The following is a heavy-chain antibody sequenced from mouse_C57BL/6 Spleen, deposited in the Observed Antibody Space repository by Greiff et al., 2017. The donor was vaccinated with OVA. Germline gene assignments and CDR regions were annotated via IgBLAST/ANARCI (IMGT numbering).Heavy chain of an antibody. CDR2: IDPSDSET. Sequence: VQLQQPGAELVRPGSSVKLSCKASGYTFTSYWMHWVKQRPIQGLEWIGNIDPSDSETHYNQKFKDKATLTVDKSSSTAYMQLSSLTSEDSAVYYCARPGSSYGYYAMDYWGQGTSVTVSS. J-gene: IGHJ4*01. CDR1: GYTFTSYW. D-gene: IGHD1-1*01. CDR3: ARPGSSYGYYAMDY. V-gene: IGHV1-52*01.